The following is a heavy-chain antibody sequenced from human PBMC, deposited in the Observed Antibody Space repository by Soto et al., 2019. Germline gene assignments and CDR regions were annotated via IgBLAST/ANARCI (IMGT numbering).Heavy chain of an antibody. CDR2: IKSKTDGGTT. J-gene: IGHJ4*02. CDR3: TTGRDDLLY. Sequence: EVQLVESGGGLVKPGGSLRLSCAVSGFTFDKVWMNWVRQAPGKGLEGVGRIKSKTDGGTTDYAAPVKGRFTISRDYSKNMLYLQMNSLKTEDTGMYFCTTGRDDLLYWGQGTLVTVSS. CDR1: GFTFDKVW. V-gene: IGHV3-15*07. D-gene: IGHD1-26*01.